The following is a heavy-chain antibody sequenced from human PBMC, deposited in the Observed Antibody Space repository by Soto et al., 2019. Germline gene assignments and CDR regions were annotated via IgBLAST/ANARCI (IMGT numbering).Heavy chain of an antibody. J-gene: IGHJ3*02. CDR3: ARGDYYDSSGPFSDAFDI. CDR1: GYSCTSYW. Sequence: PGESLKISCRGSGYSCTSYWSSWVRQAPGKGLEWVANIKQDGSQKWYVDSVKGRFTISRDNAKKSLYLQMNSLRGEDTAVYYCARGDYYDSSGPFSDAFDIWGQGTMVTVSS. D-gene: IGHD3-22*01. V-gene: IGHV3-7*04. CDR2: IKQDGSQK.